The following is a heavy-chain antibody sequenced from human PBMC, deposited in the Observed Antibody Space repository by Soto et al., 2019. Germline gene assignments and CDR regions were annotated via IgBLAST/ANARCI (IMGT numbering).Heavy chain of an antibody. Sequence: SQTLSLTCAISGDSVSSNSAAWNWIRQSPSRGLEWLGRTYYRSKWYNDYAVSVKSRITINPDTSKNQFSLQLNSVTPEDTAVYHCARGGAAAGQRYFDYWGQGTLVTVSS. CDR2: TYYRSKWYN. D-gene: IGHD6-13*01. CDR1: GDSVSSNSAA. J-gene: IGHJ4*02. CDR3: ARGGAAAGQRYFDY. V-gene: IGHV6-1*01.